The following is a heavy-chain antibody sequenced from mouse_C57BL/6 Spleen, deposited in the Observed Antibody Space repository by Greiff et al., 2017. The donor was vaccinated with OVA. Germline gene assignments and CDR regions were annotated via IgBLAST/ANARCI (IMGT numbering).Heavy chain of an antibody. CDR1: GFNIKDDY. Sequence: VQLQQSGAELVRPGASVKLSCTASGFNIKDDYMHWVKQRPEQGLEWIGWIDPENGDTEYASKFQGKATITADTSSNTAYLQLSSLTSEDTAVYYCTTCGGSNFSFDYWGQGTTLTVSS. D-gene: IGHD2-5*01. CDR2: IDPENGDT. CDR3: TTCGGSNFSFDY. V-gene: IGHV14-4*01. J-gene: IGHJ2*01.